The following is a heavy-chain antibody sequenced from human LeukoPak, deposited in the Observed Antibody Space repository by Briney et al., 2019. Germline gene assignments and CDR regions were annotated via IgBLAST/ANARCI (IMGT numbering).Heavy chain of an antibody. J-gene: IGHJ2*01. V-gene: IGHV1-69*04. CDR2: IIPIFGIA. Sequence: SVKVSCKASGGTFSSYAISWVRQAPGQGLEWMGRIIPIFGIANYAQKFQGRVTITADKSTSTAYMELSSLRSEDTAVYYCARGSSSWYGYFDLWGRGTLVTVSS. D-gene: IGHD6-13*01. CDR3: ARGSSSWYGYFDL. CDR1: GGTFSSYA.